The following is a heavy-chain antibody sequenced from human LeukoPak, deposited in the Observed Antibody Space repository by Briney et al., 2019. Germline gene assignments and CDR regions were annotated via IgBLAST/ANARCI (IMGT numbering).Heavy chain of an antibody. J-gene: IGHJ3*02. V-gene: IGHV1-2*02. CDR3: ARDRILWFGELSHDAFDI. Sequence: ASVKVSCKASGYTFTGYYMHWVRQAPGQGLEWMGWINPNSGGTNYAQKFQGRVTMTRDTSISTAYMELSRLRSDDTAVYYCARDRILWFGELSHDAFDIWGQGTMVTVSS. D-gene: IGHD3-10*01. CDR1: GYTFTGYY. CDR2: INPNSGGT.